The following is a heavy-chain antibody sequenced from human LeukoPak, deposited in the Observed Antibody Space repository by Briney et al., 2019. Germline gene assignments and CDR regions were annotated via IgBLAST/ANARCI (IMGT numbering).Heavy chain of an antibody. CDR3: AKDISEGIAVAGTVGHYFDY. CDR1: GFTFDDYA. Sequence: PGGSLRLSCAASGFTFDDYAMHWVRQAPGKGLEWVSLISWDGGSTYYADSVKGRFTISRDNSKNSLYLQMNSLRAEDTALYYCAKDISEGIAVAGTVGHYFDYWGQGTLVTVSS. CDR2: ISWDGGST. V-gene: IGHV3-43D*03. J-gene: IGHJ4*02. D-gene: IGHD6-19*01.